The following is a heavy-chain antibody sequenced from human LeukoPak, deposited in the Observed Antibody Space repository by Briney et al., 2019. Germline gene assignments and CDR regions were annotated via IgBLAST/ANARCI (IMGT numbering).Heavy chain of an antibody. CDR3: ARDLGSKDCSSTSCYVVNWFDP. CDR2: IIPILGIA. CDR1: GGTFSSYA. Sequence: GASVKVSCKASGGTFSSYAISWVRQAPGQGLEWMGRIIPILGIANYAQKFQGRVTITADKSTSTAYMELSSLRSEDTAVYYCARDLGSKDCSSTSCYVVNWFDPWGQGTLVTVSS. J-gene: IGHJ5*02. D-gene: IGHD2-2*01. V-gene: IGHV1-69*04.